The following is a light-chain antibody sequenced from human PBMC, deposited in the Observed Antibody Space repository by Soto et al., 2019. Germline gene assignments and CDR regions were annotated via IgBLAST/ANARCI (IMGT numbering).Light chain of an antibody. J-gene: IGKJ4*01. CDR1: QGISSY. CDR2: AAS. CDR3: QQLNSYPLT. V-gene: IGKV1-9*01. Sequence: DIQLTQSPSFLSASVGDRVTITCRASQGISSYLAWYQQKPGKAPKLLIYAASTLQSGVPSRFSGSGSVTEFTLTISSLQPEDFETYYCQQLNSYPLTFGGGTKVDIK.